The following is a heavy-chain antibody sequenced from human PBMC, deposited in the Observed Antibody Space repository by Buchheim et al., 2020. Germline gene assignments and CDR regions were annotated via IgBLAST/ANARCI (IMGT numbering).Heavy chain of an antibody. D-gene: IGHD1-26*01. V-gene: IGHV5-51*01. Sequence: EVQLVQSGAEVKKPGESLKISCKGSGYRFTSYWIGWVRQLPGKGLEWMGIIFPGDSDTRYSPSFPGQVTIPVDKSINTAYLQWTSLKATDTAMYYCARPQGVGATAKYYGMDVWGQGTT. CDR3: ARPQGVGATAKYYGMDV. J-gene: IGHJ6*02. CDR2: IFPGDSDT. CDR1: GYRFTSYW.